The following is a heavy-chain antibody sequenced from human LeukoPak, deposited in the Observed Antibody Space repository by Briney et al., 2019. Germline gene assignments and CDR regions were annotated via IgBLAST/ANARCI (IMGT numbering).Heavy chain of an antibody. V-gene: IGHV4-59*01. D-gene: IGHD3-10*01. CDR2: IYHGGTT. CDR1: GGPLSTYT. Sequence: SETLPLTCSVSGGPLSTYTWSWVRQSPGKGLEWIGYIYHGGTTNYSPSLKSRATISAHTARNQFSLRLRSVTAADTAIYYCARDTSVGSGMQYWGQGTLVSVSS. J-gene: IGHJ4*02. CDR3: ARDTSVGSGMQY.